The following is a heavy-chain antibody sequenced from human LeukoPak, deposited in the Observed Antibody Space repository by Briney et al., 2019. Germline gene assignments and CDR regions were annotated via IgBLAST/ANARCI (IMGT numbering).Heavy chain of an antibody. CDR3: ARCSVDTAMATDY. D-gene: IGHD5-18*01. V-gene: IGHV4-34*01. Sequence: SETLSLTCAVYGGSFGGYYWSWIRQPPGKGLEWIGEINHSGSTNYNPSLKSRVTISVDTSKNQFSLTLSSVTAADTAVYYCARCSVDTAMATDYWGQGTLVTVSS. J-gene: IGHJ4*02. CDR1: GGSFGGYY. CDR2: INHSGST.